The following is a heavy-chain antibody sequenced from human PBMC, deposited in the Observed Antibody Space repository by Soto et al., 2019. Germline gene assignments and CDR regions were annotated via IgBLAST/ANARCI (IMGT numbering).Heavy chain of an antibody. V-gene: IGHV3-23*01. D-gene: IGHD2-8*02. Sequence: EVQLLESGGGLVQPGGSLRLSCAASGFTFSSYAMTWVRQAPGKGLEWASSIIGNGDATYYTDSVRGRFTISRGSFKSTLYLKSNSLRTEFTALHDFTKVSRPYTGGRFEHWSAGTLV. CDR2: IIGNGDAT. J-gene: IGHJ1*01. CDR3: TKVSRPYTGGRFEH. CDR1: GFTFSSYA.